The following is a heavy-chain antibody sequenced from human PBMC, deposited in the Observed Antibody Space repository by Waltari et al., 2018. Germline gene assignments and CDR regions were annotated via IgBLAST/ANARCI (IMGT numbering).Heavy chain of an antibody. J-gene: IGHJ6*02. V-gene: IGHV3-30*04. Sequence: QVQLVESGGGVVQPGRSLRLSCTASEFTFSSYAMHWVRQAPGKGLEWVAVISYNERNKYYLDSVKGRFTISRDNSKKMLYLQMNSLITEDTAVYYCARDYCDRTNCHGMDVWGQGTTVTVSS. CDR1: EFTFSSYA. CDR2: ISYNERNK. D-gene: IGHD3-22*01. CDR3: ARDYCDRTNCHGMDV.